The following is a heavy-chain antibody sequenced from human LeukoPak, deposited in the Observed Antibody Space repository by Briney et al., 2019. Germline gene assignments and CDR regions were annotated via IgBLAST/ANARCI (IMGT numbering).Heavy chain of an antibody. V-gene: IGHV3-30*02. CDR1: GFTFSSYA. Sequence: GGSLRPSCAASGFTFSSYAMSWVRQAPGKGLQWVAYIRYDGRNKYSADSVKGRFTIYRDNSKSTLYLQMNSLRPEDTAVYYCAKGGSNNWSFDNWGQGTLVTVSS. D-gene: IGHD1-1*01. CDR2: IRYDGRNK. J-gene: IGHJ4*02. CDR3: AKGGSNNWSFDN.